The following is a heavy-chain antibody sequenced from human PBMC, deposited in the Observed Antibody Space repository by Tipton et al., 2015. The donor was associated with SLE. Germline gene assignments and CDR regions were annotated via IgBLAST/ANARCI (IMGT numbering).Heavy chain of an antibody. D-gene: IGHD2-2*01. Sequence: SLRLSCAASGFTFSDYYMSWIRQAPGKGLEWVSYISSSSSYTNYADSVKGRFTISRDNAKNSLYLQMSSLRADDTAVYYCAREGGGPPASFDYWGQGTLVTVSS. CDR3: AREGGGPPASFDY. J-gene: IGHJ4*02. CDR2: ISSSSSYT. V-gene: IGHV3-11*06. CDR1: GFTFSDYY.